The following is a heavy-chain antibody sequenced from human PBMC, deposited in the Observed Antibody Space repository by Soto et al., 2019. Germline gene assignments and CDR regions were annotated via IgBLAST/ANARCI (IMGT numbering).Heavy chain of an antibody. Sequence: GRSLRLSCAASGFTFSSYGMHWVRQAPGKGLEWVAVISYDGSNKYYVDSVKGRFTIFRDNSKNTLYLQMNSLRAEDTAVYYCAKMAPIYCSGGSCYDAFDIWGQGTMVTVSS. V-gene: IGHV3-30*18. D-gene: IGHD2-15*01. J-gene: IGHJ3*02. CDR3: AKMAPIYCSGGSCYDAFDI. CDR1: GFTFSSYG. CDR2: ISYDGSNK.